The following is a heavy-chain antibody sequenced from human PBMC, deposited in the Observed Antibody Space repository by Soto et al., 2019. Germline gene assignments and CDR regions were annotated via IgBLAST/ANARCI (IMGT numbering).Heavy chain of an antibody. CDR3: ARCSQLLGWWFDP. CDR2: IYYSGST. J-gene: IGHJ5*02. V-gene: IGHV4-30-4*01. D-gene: IGHD2-2*01. CDR1: GGSISSGDYY. Sequence: QVQLQESGPGLVKPSQTLSLTCTVSGGSISSGDYYWSWIRQPPGKGLEWIGYIYYSGSTYYNPSLKSRVTISVDTSKNQFSLRLSSVTAADTAVYYCARCSQLLGWWFDPWGQGTLVTVSS.